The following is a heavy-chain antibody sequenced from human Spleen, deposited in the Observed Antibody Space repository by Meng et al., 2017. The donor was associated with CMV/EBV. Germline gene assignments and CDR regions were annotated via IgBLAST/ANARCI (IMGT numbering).Heavy chain of an antibody. CDR3: ARDLGYCSSPRCSFLDY. D-gene: IGHD2-2*03. V-gene: IGHV1-2*02. J-gene: IGHJ4*02. Sequence: ASVKVSCKASGYTFTSYGISWVRQAPGQGLEWMGWINPYSGGTNFAQKFQGRVTMTRDTSISTAYMELSRLRSDDTAVYYCARDLGYCSSPRCSFLDYWGQGTLVTVSS. CDR1: GYTFTSYG. CDR2: INPYSGGT.